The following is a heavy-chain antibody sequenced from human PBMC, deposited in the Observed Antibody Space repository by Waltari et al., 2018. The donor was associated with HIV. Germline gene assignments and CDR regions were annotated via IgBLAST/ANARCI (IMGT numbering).Heavy chain of an antibody. D-gene: IGHD5-12*01. CDR1: KYTFASYG. V-gene: IGHV1-3*04. J-gene: IGHJ4*02. Sequence: QVQLVQAGAEMRKPGASVKVSCTASKYTFASYGIHWLRQAPGQRLEWRGWINTGDGNTKYAQKCQGRVTITSDKSAGTAYMQRSSLRSEDTAIDYCARELRLDIVVDYWGQGSLVTVSS. CDR3: ARELRLDIVVDY. CDR2: INTGDGNT.